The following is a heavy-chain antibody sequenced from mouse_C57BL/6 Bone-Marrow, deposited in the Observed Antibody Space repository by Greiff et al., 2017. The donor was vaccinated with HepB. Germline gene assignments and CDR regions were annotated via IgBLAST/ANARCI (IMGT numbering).Heavy chain of an antibody. CDR1: GYTFTGYW. V-gene: IGHV1-9*01. CDR3: ARWCPLLRSFYYAMDY. CDR2: ILPGSGST. D-gene: IGHD1-1*01. Sequence: VQLQQSGSELMKPGASVKLSCKATGYTFTGYWIEWVKQRPGHGLEWIGEILPGSGSTNYNEKFKGKATFTADTSSNTAYMQLSSLTTEDSAIYYCARWCPLLRSFYYAMDYWGQGTSVTVSS. J-gene: IGHJ4*01.